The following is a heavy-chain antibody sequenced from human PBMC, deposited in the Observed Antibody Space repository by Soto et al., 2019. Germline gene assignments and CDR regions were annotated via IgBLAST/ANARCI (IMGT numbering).Heavy chain of an antibody. Sequence: GGSLRLSCAASVFTFKNHGMHWVRHSPGKWLDWVAVVWFGGTVKYYADSVKGRFTVSRDNFNDMLFLEMNSLRVEDTGVYYCAREEMSEGNYLEFWGQGTLVTVSS. CDR2: VWFGGTVK. J-gene: IGHJ4*02. CDR3: AREEMSEGNYLEF. CDR1: VFTFKNHG. V-gene: IGHV3-33*01. D-gene: IGHD3-3*01.